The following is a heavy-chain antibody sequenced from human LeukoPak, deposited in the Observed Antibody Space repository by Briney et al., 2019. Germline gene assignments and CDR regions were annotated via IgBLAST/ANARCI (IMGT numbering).Heavy chain of an antibody. CDR1: GFTFSRSW. V-gene: IGHV4-4*02. CDR3: AKGAGGFSYYNWFDP. Sequence: GSLRLSCEVSGFTFSRSWMSWVRQPPGKGLEWIGSIYYSGTTHYSPSLESRVTISVDTSKNQFSLKLASVTAADTAIYYCAKGAGGFSYYNWFDPWGQGTLVTVSS. J-gene: IGHJ5*02. D-gene: IGHD5-18*01. CDR2: IYYSGTT.